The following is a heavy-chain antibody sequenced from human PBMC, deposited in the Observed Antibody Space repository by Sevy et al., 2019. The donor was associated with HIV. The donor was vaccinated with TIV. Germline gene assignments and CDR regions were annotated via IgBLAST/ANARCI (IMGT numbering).Heavy chain of an antibody. CDR1: GFTFSNAW. CDR2: IKPKNLGETI. V-gene: IGHV3-15*01. Sequence: GGSLRLSCAVSGFTFSNAWMNWVRQIPGKGLEWVGQIKPKNLGETINYAPTVQGRFTISRDDFKETLYLQWDSLKSDDTGVYYCTDSNLGISWDYWGRGTLVTVSS. CDR3: TDSNLGISWDY. J-gene: IGHJ4*02. D-gene: IGHD3-16*01.